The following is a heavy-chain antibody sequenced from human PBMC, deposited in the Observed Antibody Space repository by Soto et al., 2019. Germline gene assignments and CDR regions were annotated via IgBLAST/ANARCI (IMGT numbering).Heavy chain of an antibody. D-gene: IGHD3-16*01. CDR1: GFTFSSYW. CDR2: INSDGSST. Sequence: RGSLRLSCAASGFTFSSYWMHWVRQAPGKGLVWVSRINSDGSSTSYADSVKGRFTISRDNAKNTLYLQMNSLRAEDTAVYYCARGALGYGKIPRDYYGMDVWGPGTTVTVSS. V-gene: IGHV3-74*01. J-gene: IGHJ6*02. CDR3: ARGALGYGKIPRDYYGMDV.